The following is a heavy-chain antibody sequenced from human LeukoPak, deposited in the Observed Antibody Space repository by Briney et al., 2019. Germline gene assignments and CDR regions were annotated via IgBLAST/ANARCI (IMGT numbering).Heavy chain of an antibody. V-gene: IGHV3-30*02. CDR1: GFIFSIYG. Sequence: GGSLRLSCTASGFIFSIYGMHWVRQAPAKGLEWVAFIWYDGSNKYYGDSGKGRFTISRDNSKNTVWLQMNSLKPKDMAVYYCARDLSITGRPRDYWGQGTLVTVSS. D-gene: IGHD6-6*01. CDR2: IWYDGSNK. J-gene: IGHJ4*02. CDR3: ARDLSITGRPRDY.